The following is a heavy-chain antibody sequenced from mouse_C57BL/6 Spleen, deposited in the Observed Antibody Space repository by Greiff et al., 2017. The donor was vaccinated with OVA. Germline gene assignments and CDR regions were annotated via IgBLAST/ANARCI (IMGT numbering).Heavy chain of an antibody. V-gene: IGHV1-26*01. D-gene: IGHD2-1*01. CDR1: GYTFTDYY. CDR2: INPNNGGT. CDR3: AREGNYDAMDY. Sequence: EVQLQQSGPELVKPGASVKISCKASGYTFTDYYMNWVKQSHGKSLEWIGDINPNNGGTSYNQKFKGKATLTVDKSSSTAYMELRSLTSEDSAVYYCAREGNYDAMDYWGQGTLVTVSS. J-gene: IGHJ4*01.